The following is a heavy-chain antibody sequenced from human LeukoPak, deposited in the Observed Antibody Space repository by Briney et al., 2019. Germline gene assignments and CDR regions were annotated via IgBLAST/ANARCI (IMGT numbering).Heavy chain of an antibody. CDR1: GFTFSSYA. J-gene: IGHJ4*02. D-gene: IGHD3-10*01. CDR3: AKDGHYYGSGSYYV. V-gene: IGHV3-23*01. Sequence: GGSLRLSCAASGFTFSSYAMSWVRQAPGKGLEWVSAISGSGGSTYYADSVKGRFTISRDNSKNTLYLQMNSLRAEDTAVYYCAKDGHYYGSGSYYVWGQGTLVTVSS. CDR2: ISGSGGST.